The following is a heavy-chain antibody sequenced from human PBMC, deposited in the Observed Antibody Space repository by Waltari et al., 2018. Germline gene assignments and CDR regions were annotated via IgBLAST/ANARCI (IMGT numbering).Heavy chain of an antibody. CDR3: ASRASLAAAMQAGDY. CDR1: GGSFSGYY. J-gene: IGHJ4*02. V-gene: IGHV4-34*01. D-gene: IGHD6-13*01. CDR2: INHSGST. Sequence: QVQLQQWGAGLLKPSETLSLTCAVYGGSFSGYYWSWIRQPPGKGLEWIGEINHSGSTNNNPSLKSRVTISVDTSKTQFSLKLSSVTAADTAVYYCASRASLAAAMQAGDYWGQGTLVTVSS.